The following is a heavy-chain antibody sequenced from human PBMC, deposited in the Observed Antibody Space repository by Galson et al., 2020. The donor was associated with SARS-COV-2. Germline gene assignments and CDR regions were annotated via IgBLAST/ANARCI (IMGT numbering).Heavy chain of an antibody. V-gene: IGHV3-20*04. CDR3: ARKDYYGSGNDV. CDR2: INWSGGTK. Sequence: GGSLRLSCAGSGFIFGDYGMTWLRQVPGKGLECVSGINWSGGTKVYADSLKGRFTVSRDNAKNSVYLEMNSLTFEDMALYYCARKDYYGSGNDVWGQGTTVTVSS. J-gene: IGHJ6*02. CDR1: GFIFGDYG. D-gene: IGHD3-10*01.